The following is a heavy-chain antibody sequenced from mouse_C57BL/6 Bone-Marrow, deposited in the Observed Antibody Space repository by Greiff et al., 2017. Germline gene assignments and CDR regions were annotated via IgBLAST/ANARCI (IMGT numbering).Heavy chain of an antibody. J-gene: IGHJ3*01. Sequence: EVKLVESGGGLVQPKGSLKLSCAASGFSFNTYAMNWVRQAPGKGLEWVARIRSKSNNYATYYADSVKDRFTISRDDSESMLYLQMNYLKTEDTAMYYSVMKYYGSSPWFAYWGKGTLVTVSA. CDR1: GFSFNTYA. CDR2: IRSKSNNYAT. V-gene: IGHV10-1*01. D-gene: IGHD1-1*01. CDR3: VMKYYGSSPWFAY.